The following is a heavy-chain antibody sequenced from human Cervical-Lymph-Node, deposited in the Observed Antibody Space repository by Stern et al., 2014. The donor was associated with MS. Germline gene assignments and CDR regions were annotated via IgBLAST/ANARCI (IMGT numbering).Heavy chain of an antibody. V-gene: IGHV3-30-3*01. CDR1: RFIFSSYA. J-gene: IGHJ4*02. CDR3: ARDDLRNYDFSWRN. Sequence: VQLVESGGGVVQPGRSLRLSCVASRFIFSSYAMHWVRQAPGKGLEWVAVISYDGIKKYYADAVKGRFTISRDNSKNTLYLQMNSLRAEDTAVYYCARDDLRNYDFSWRNWGQGTLVTVSA. CDR2: ISYDGIKK. D-gene: IGHD3/OR15-3a*01.